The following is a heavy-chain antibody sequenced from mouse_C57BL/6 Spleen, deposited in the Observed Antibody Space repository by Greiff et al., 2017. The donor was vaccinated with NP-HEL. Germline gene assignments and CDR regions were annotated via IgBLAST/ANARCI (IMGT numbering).Heavy chain of an antibody. D-gene: IGHD4-1*01. CDR2: IHPNSGST. Sequence: QVQLQQPGAELVKPGASVKLSCKASGYTFTSYWMHWVKQRPGQGLEWIGMIHPNSGSTNYNEKFKSKATLTVDKSSSTAYMQLSSLTSEDSAVYYCARGTNWEFAYWGQGTLVTVSA. J-gene: IGHJ3*01. V-gene: IGHV1-64*01. CDR1: GYTFTSYW. CDR3: ARGTNWEFAY.